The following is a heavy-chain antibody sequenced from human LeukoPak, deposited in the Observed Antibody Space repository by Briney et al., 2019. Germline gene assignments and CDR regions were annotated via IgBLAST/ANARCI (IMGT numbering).Heavy chain of an antibody. J-gene: IGHJ4*02. V-gene: IGHV3-48*03. CDR1: GFTFSSYE. CDR2: ISSSGSTI. Sequence: PGGSLGLSCAASGFTFSSYEMNWVRQAPGKGLEWVSYISSSGSTIYYADSVKGRFTISRDNAKNSLYLQMNSLRAEDTAVYYCARDSTVVAAFDHWGQGTLVTVSS. D-gene: IGHD2-15*01. CDR3: ARDSTVVAAFDH.